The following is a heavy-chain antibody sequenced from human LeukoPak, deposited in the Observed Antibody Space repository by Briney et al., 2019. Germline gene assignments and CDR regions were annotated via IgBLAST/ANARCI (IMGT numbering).Heavy chain of an antibody. CDR1: GFTFSGSG. D-gene: IGHD2-15*01. Sequence: GGSLRLSCAASGFTFSGSGMHWVRQAPGKGLEWVAVILYNGSNKYYADSVKGRFTISRDNSKNTLYLQMNSLRVEVTAVYYCARAGGYCSGGSCYRGYSWFDPWGQGTLVTVSS. CDR3: ARAGGYCSGGSCYRGYSWFDP. CDR2: ILYNGSNK. J-gene: IGHJ5*02. V-gene: IGHV3-33*01.